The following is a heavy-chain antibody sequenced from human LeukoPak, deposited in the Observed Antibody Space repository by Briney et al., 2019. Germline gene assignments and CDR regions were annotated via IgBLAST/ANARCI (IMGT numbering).Heavy chain of an antibody. Sequence: SETLSLTCTVSGGSISSYYWSCIRQPAGKGLEGIRRIYTSGSTNYNPSLKSRVTMSVDTSKNQFSLKLSSVTAADTVVYYCARSSGGSYSFPDYWGQGTLVTVSS. CDR1: GGSISSYY. V-gene: IGHV4-4*07. J-gene: IGHJ4*02. D-gene: IGHD1-26*01. CDR3: ARSSGGSYSFPDY. CDR2: IYTSGST.